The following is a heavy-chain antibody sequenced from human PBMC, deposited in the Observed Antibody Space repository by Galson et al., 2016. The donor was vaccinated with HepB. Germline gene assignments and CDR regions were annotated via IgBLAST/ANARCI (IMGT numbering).Heavy chain of an antibody. V-gene: IGHV3-23*01. Sequence: KGLEVVSSISRSGDSTDYADSVKGRFTISRDNSKNTLSLQMNSLTADDTAIYYCVQGSTAPAVWGKGTTVTVSS. D-gene: IGHD2-2*01. J-gene: IGHJ6*04. CDR3: VQGSTAPAV. CDR2: ISRSGDST.